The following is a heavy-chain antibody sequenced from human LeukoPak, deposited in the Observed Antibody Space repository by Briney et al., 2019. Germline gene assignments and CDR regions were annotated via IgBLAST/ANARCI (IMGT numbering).Heavy chain of an antibody. V-gene: IGHV3-64*04. CDR3: ASNIPSRY. J-gene: IGHJ4*02. Sequence: GGSLRLSCSASGFTFSSYAMHWVRQAPGKGLEFVSAVGGDGGTTYYADSVKGRFTISRHNSKNTLYLQMNSLRAEDTAVYYCASNIPSRYWGQGTLVTVSS. CDR1: GFTFSSYA. CDR2: VGGDGGTT. D-gene: IGHD2-2*01.